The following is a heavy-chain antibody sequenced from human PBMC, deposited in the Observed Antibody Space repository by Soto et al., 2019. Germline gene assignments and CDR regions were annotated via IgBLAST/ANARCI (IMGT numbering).Heavy chain of an antibody. D-gene: IGHD3-22*01. CDR2: TSFSGYT. CDR3: VRGGNPYHYATSGPGTFDK. Sequence: QVQLQESGPGLVKPSQTLSLTCTVSGDSVSGGDSYWSWIRQPPGKALEGIGYTSFSGYTSYSPSFKSRVTISGDMSKSQFSLRLTSVTAADTAIYYCVRGGNPYHYATSGPGTFDKWGQGTLVSVSS. V-gene: IGHV4-30-4*01. J-gene: IGHJ4*02. CDR1: GDSVSGGDSY.